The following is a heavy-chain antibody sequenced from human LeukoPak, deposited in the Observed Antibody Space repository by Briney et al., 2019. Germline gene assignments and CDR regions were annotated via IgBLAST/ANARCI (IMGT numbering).Heavy chain of an antibody. V-gene: IGHV4-39*07. CDR2: IYYSGST. Sequence: PSETLSLTCTVSGGSISSSSYYWGWIRQPPGKGLEWIGSIYYSGSTYYNPSLKSRVTISVDTSKNQFSLKLSSVTAADTAVYYCARDSSGWSPFDYWGQGTLVTVSS. D-gene: IGHD6-19*01. CDR3: ARDSSGWSPFDY. J-gene: IGHJ4*02. CDR1: GGSISSSSYY.